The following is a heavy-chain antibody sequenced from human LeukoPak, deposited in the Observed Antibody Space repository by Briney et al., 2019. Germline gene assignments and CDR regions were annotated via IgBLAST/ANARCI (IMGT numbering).Heavy chain of an antibody. CDR3: ARDRSSGWYSDFDY. J-gene: IGHJ4*02. CDR1: GGSFSGYY. V-gene: IGHV4-34*01. CDR2: INHSGST. D-gene: IGHD6-19*01. Sequence: PSETLSLTCAVYGGSFSGYYWSWIRQPPGKGLEWIGEINHSGSTNYNPSLKSRVTISVDTSKNQFSLKLSSVTAADTAVYYCARDRSSGWYSDFDYWGQGTLVTVSS.